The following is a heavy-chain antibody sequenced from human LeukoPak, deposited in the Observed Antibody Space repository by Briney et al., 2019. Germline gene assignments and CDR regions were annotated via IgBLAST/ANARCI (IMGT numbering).Heavy chain of an antibody. CDR1: GYSISSGYY. Sequence: PSETLSLTCTVSGYSISSGYYWGWIRQPPGKGLEWIGNIYHSGSTYYNPSLKSRVTTSVDTSKNQFSLKLSSVTAADTAVYYCARVPSWKGYMDVWGKGTTVTVSS. CDR3: ARVPSWKGYMDV. J-gene: IGHJ6*03. V-gene: IGHV4-38-2*02. CDR2: IYHSGST. D-gene: IGHD1-1*01.